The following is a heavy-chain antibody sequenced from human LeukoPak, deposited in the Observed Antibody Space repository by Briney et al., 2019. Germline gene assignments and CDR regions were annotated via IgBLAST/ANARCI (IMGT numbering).Heavy chain of an antibody. J-gene: IGHJ4*02. CDR2: ISDNGGGT. V-gene: IGHV3-64*01. D-gene: IGHD5-12*01. CDR3: ARGVSGGYPNYFDY. Sequence: GGSLRLSCAASGFTFSNYAMYWVRQAPGPGLECVSAISDNGGGTFYANSVKGRFTISRDNSKNTLYLQVGSLRADDMAVYYCARGVSGGYPNYFDYWGQGTLVTVSP. CDR1: GFTFSNYA.